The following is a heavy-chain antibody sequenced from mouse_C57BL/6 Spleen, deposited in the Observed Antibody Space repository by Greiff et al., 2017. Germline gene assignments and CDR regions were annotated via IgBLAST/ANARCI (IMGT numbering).Heavy chain of an antibody. CDR2: IYPGDGDT. CDR1: GYAFSSSW. V-gene: IGHV1-82*01. J-gene: IGHJ2*01. D-gene: IGHD1-1*01. Sequence: VKLQESGPELVKPGASVKISCKASGYAFSSSWMNWVKQRPGKGLEWIGRIYPGDGDTNYNGKFKGKATLTADKSSSTAYMQLSSLTSEDSAVYFCARGTTGDYFDYWGQGTTLTVSS. CDR3: ARGTTGDYFDY.